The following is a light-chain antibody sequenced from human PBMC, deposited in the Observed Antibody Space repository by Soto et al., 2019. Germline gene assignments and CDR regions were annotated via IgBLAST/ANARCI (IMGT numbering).Light chain of an antibody. Sequence: ERVMTQSPATLSVSPGERATLSCRASKSVSSNLAWYQQKPGQTPRLLIYGASTRATGIPARFSGSGSGTEFTLTISSLQSEDFAVYYCQQYNNWPRTVGQGTKVDI. CDR3: QQYNNWPRT. CDR1: KSVSSN. CDR2: GAS. V-gene: IGKV3-15*01. J-gene: IGKJ1*01.